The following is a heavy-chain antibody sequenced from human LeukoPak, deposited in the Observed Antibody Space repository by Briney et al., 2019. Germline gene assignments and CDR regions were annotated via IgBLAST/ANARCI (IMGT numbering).Heavy chain of an antibody. CDR1: GDSFTRSDYY. Sequence: ETLSLTCTVSGDSFTRSDYYWGWVRQPPGKGLEWVSAISGSGGSTYYADSVKGRFTISRDNSKNTLYLQMNSLRAEDTAVYYCAKFIGAWAAYYFDYWGQGTLVTVSS. V-gene: IGHV3-23*01. J-gene: IGHJ4*02. CDR3: AKFIGAWAAYYFDY. D-gene: IGHD2-15*01. CDR2: ISGSGGST.